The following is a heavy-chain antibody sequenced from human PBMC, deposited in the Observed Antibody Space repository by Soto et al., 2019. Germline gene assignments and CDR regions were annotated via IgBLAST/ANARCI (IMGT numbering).Heavy chain of an antibody. CDR3: ARDLEAYYDFWSGYYLVGALDY. CDR2: IWYDGSNK. CDR1: GFTFSSYG. V-gene: IGHV3-33*01. Sequence: QVQLVKSGGGVVQPGRSLRLSCAASGFTFSSYGMHGFGQAPGKGLEWLAVIWYDGSNKYYADSVKGRFTISRDNSKNTLYLQMNSLRAEDTAVYYCARDLEAYYDFWSGYYLVGALDYWGQGTLVTVSS. J-gene: IGHJ4*02. D-gene: IGHD3-3*01.